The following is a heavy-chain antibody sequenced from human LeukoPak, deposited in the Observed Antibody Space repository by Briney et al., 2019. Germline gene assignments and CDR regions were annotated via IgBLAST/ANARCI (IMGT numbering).Heavy chain of an antibody. Sequence: SETLSLTCSVSGDSISNNNWSWAWIRQLPGKGLEWIGTMPFDEKVSDNEIPSYNPSLKGRATISAEKSKNQLSLKVKSVTAADTASYYWGALPLTGVAGRGWFAPWGQGPLVIVSS. D-gene: IGHD2-15*01. V-gene: IGHV4-39*01. J-gene: IGHJ5*02. CDR1: GDSISNNNWS. CDR3: GALPLTGVAGRGWFAP. CDR2: MPFDEKVSDNEIP.